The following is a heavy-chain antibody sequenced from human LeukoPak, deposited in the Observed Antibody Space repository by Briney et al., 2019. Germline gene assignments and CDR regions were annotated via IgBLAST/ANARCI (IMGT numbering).Heavy chain of an antibody. CDR2: IIPIFGTA. D-gene: IGHD2-2*01. V-gene: IGHV1-69*05. CDR3: ARDVAREYQLLSDYYYYMDV. J-gene: IGHJ6*03. CDR1: AGTFSSYA. Sequence: ASVKVSCKASAGTFSSYAISWVRQAPGQGLEWMGGIIPIFGTANYAQKFQGRVTITTDESTSTAYMELSSLRSEDTAVYYCARDVAREYQLLSDYYYYMDVWGKGTTVTVSS.